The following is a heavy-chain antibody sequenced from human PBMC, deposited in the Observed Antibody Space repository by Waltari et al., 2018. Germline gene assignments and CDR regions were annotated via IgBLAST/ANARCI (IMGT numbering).Heavy chain of an antibody. D-gene: IGHD5-18*01. CDR3: ARGGGNSYGLVWSDP. CDR1: GYTFTSYA. Sequence: QVQLVQSGAEVKKPGASVKVSCKASGYTFTSYAINWLRQATGQGLEWMGWVNPNRGNTGYAQKFQGRVTRTRNTSISTAYMELSSLRSEDTAVYYCARGGGNSYGLVWSDPWGQGTLVTVSS. V-gene: IGHV1-8*01. CDR2: VNPNRGNT. J-gene: IGHJ5*02.